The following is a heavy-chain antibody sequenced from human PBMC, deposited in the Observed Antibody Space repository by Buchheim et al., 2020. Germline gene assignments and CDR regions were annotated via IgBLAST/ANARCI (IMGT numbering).Heavy chain of an antibody. CDR3: ARDLRDSLSGDY. D-gene: IGHD6-25*01. V-gene: IGHV3-33*01. CDR2: IWYDGSNK. CDR1: GFTFSSYG. J-gene: IGHJ4*02. Sequence: QVQLVESGGGVVQPGRSLRLSCAASGFTFSSYGMHWVRQAPGKGLEWVAVIWYDGSNKYYADSVRGRFTISRDNSKNSLYLQMNSLRDEDTAVYYCARDLRDSLSGDYWGQGTL.